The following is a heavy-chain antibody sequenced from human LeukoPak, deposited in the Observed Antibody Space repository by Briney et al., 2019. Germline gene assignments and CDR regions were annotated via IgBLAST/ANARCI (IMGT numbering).Heavy chain of an antibody. CDR1: GYTFTNYY. CDR3: ARVPPQDYHIEY. V-gene: IGHV1-46*01. CDR2: INPSGGST. J-gene: IGHJ4*02. D-gene: IGHD4-11*01. Sequence: ASVKVSCKASGYTFTNYYMHWVRQAPGQGLEWMGIINPSGGSTSYAQKFQGRVTMTRDTSTSTVYMELSSLRSEDTAVYYCARVPPQDYHIEYWGQGTLVTVSS.